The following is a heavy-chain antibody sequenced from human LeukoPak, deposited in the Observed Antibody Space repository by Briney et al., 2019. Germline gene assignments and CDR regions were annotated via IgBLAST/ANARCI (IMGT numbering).Heavy chain of an antibody. CDR3: ARVQRYFDWLSMPSTGGMDV. CDR1: GGSISSYY. J-gene: IGHJ6*02. Sequence: SETLSLTCTVSGGSISSYYWSWIRQPPGKGLEWIGYIYYSGSTNYNPSLKSRVTISVDTSKNQFSLKLSSVTAADTAVYYCARVQRYFDWLSMPSTGGMDVWGQGTTVTVSS. V-gene: IGHV4-59*01. CDR2: IYYSGST. D-gene: IGHD3-9*01.